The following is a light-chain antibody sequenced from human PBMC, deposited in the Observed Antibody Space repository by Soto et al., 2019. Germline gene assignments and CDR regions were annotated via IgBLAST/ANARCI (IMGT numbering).Light chain of an antibody. Sequence: DIQMTQSPSTLSASVGDRVTITCRASQNINNWLAWYQLKPGKVPKLLIYKTSSLESGVPSRFSGSGSGTEFTLTISSLQPDDFARYYCQQYIVYPRTFGQGTKVEIK. CDR3: QQYIVYPRT. J-gene: IGKJ1*01. V-gene: IGKV1-5*03. CDR2: KTS. CDR1: QNINNW.